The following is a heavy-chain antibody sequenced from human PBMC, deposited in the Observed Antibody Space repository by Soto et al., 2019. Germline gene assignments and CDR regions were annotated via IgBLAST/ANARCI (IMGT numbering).Heavy chain of an antibody. D-gene: IGHD3-22*01. CDR2: IYYSGST. Sequence: PSETLSLTCTVSGGSISSSSYYWGWIRQPPGKGLEWIGSIYYSGSTYYNPPLKSRVTISVDTSKNQFSLKLSSVTAADTAVYYCARFFSAYYYDSSGYSCAFDIWGQGTMVTVSS. J-gene: IGHJ3*02. CDR1: GGSISSSSYY. V-gene: IGHV4-39*01. CDR3: ARFFSAYYYDSSGYSCAFDI.